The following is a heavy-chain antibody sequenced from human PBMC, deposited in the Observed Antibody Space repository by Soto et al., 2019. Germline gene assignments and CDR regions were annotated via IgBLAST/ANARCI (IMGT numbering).Heavy chain of an antibody. CDR1: GGSISSYY. CDR2: IYYSGST. V-gene: IGHV4-59*01. CDR3: AAAPPGVIGISWFDP. D-gene: IGHD2-21*01. J-gene: IGHJ5*02. Sequence: QVQLQESGPGLVKPSETLSLTCTVSGGSISSYYWSWIRQPPGKGLEWIGYIYYSGSTNYNPSLKSRVTISVDTSKTQFSLKLSSVTAADTAVYYCAAAPPGVIGISWFDPWGQGTLITVSS.